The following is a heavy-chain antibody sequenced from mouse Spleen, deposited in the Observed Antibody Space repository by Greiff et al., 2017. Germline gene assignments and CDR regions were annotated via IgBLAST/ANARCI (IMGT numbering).Heavy chain of an antibody. D-gene: IGHD2-12*01. V-gene: IGHV14-3*01. CDR2: IDPANGNT. Sequence: EVQLQQSVAELVRPGASVKLSCTASGFNIKNTYMHWVKQRPEQGLEWIGRIDPANGNTKYAPKFQGKATITADTSSNTAYLQLSSLTSEDTAIYYCARGLLSHYIPGLYFDYWGQGTTLTVSS. CDR1: GFNIKNTY. CDR3: ARGLLSHYIPGLYFDY. J-gene: IGHJ2*01.